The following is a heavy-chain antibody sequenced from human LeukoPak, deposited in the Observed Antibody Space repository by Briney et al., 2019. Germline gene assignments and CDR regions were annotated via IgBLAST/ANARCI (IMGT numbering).Heavy chain of an antibody. D-gene: IGHD6-13*01. J-gene: IGHJ5*02. CDR1: GYTFTSYG. Sequence: ASVKVSCKASGYTFTSYGISWVRQAPGQGLEWMGWISTYNGNTNYAQKLQGRVTMTTDTSTSTAYMELRSLRSDDTAVYYCGRELVLGWFDPWGQGTLVTVSS. CDR3: GRELVLGWFDP. V-gene: IGHV1-18*01. CDR2: ISTYNGNT.